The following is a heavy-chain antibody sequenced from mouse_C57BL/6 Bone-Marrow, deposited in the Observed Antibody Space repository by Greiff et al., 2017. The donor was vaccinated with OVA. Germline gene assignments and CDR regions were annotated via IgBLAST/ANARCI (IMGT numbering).Heavy chain of an antibody. CDR2: ISSGGSTI. V-gene: IGHV5-17*01. J-gene: IGHJ1*03. D-gene: IGHD1-1*01. CDR1: GFTFSDYG. CDR3: AREDRGIYDNPWYFDG. Sequence: DVQLVESGGGLVKPGGSLKLSCAASGFTFSDYGMHWVRQAPEKGLEWVAYISSGGSTIYYADTVKGRFTISRDNAKNTLFLQMTSLRSEDTAMYYCAREDRGIYDNPWYFDGWGTGTTVTVAT.